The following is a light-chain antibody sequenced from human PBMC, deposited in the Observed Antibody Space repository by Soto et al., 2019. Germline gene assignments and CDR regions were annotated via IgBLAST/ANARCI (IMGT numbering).Light chain of an antibody. J-gene: IGKJ1*01. CDR1: QNIINY. CDR2: GAS. Sequence: VVFTQSPATLSLSPGERATLSCRASQNIINYLAWYQQKPGQAPRLLIYGASSRANGIPDRFSGSGSGTDFTLTISRLEPEDCAVYYCQQFGGSLTWTFGQGTKVDIK. V-gene: IGKV3-20*01. CDR3: QQFGGSLTWT.